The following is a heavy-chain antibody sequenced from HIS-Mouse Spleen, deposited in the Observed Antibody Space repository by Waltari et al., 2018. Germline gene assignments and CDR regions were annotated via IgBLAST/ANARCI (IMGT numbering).Heavy chain of an antibody. Sequence: QLQLQESGPGLVKPSETLSLTCTVSGGSISSSSYYWGWNRQPPGKGLEWIGSIYYSWSPYYHPSLKSRVTISVDTSKNQCSLKLSSVTAADTAVYYCAREIPYSSSWYDWYFDLWGRGTLVTVSS. J-gene: IGHJ2*01. CDR3: AREIPYSSSWYDWYFDL. D-gene: IGHD6-13*01. CDR2: IYYSWSP. V-gene: IGHV4-39*07. CDR1: GGSISSSSYY.